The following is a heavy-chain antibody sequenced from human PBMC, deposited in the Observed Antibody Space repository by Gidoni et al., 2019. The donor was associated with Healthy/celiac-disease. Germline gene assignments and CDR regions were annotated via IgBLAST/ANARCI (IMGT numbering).Heavy chain of an antibody. CDR1: GFPFSRDP. CDR2: SSGSGGST. CDR3: AKDRAPLMITIFGVVTENGGNWFDP. J-gene: IGHJ5*02. Sequence: EVQLLESGVGLVQPGGSLRLSCASSGFPFSRDPMVWVGQAPGKGLAGGSASSGSGGSTYYADSVKGRFTISRDNSKNTLYLQMNSLRAEDTAVYYCAKDRAPLMITIFGVVTENGGNWFDPWGQGTLVTVSS. D-gene: IGHD3-3*01. V-gene: IGHV3-23*01.